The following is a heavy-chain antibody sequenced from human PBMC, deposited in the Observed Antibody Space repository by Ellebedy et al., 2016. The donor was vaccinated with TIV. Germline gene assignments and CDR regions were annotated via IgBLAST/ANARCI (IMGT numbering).Heavy chain of an antibody. Sequence: SETLSLTCTVSGGSISSSSYYWGWIRQPPGKGLEWIGSIYYSGSTYYNPSLKSRVTISVDTSKNQFSLKLSSVTAADTAVYYCARGVLGYCSGGSCYSNNYYGMDVWGQGTTVTVSS. CDR3: ARGVLGYCSGGSCYSNNYYGMDV. J-gene: IGHJ6*02. CDR2: IYYSGST. D-gene: IGHD2-15*01. V-gene: IGHV4-39*07. CDR1: GGSISSSSYY.